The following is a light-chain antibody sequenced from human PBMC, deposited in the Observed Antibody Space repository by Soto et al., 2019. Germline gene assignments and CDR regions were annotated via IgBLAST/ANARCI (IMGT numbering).Light chain of an antibody. CDR2: AVS. V-gene: IGLV2-14*01. CDR3: SSYTSSSIPDV. Sequence: QSVLTRPAAVSGSPGQSITISCTGTSGDVGAYKYVSWYQQHPGKAPKLMIYAVSNRPSGVSNRFSGSKSGNTASLTISGLQAEDEADYYCSSYTSSSIPDVFGTGTKVTVL. CDR1: SGDVGAYKY. J-gene: IGLJ1*01.